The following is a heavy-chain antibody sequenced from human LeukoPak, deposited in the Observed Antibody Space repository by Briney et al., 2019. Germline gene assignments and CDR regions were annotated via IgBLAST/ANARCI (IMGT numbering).Heavy chain of an antibody. CDR3: AKGGNYYGSGTYYSPRWFDP. CDR1: GFTFSAYG. J-gene: IGHJ5*02. CDR2: IAYDGSNK. D-gene: IGHD3-10*01. V-gene: IGHV3-30*18. Sequence: PGGSLRLSCAASGFTFSAYGMHWVRQAPGKGLEWVAVIAYDGSNKHYADSVKGRFTISRDNSKNTLYLQMNSLRAEDTAVYYCAKGGNYYGSGTYYSPRWFDPWGQGTLVTVSS.